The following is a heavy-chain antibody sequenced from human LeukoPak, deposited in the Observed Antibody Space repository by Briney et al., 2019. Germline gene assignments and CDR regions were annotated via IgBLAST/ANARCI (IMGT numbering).Heavy chain of an antibody. V-gene: IGHV4-59*01. Sequence: SETLSLTCTVSGGSISSYYWSWIRQPPGKGLEWIGYIYYSGSTNYNPSLKSRVTISVDTSKNQYSLKLSSVTAADTAVYYCARVAPTSDAFDIWGQGTMVTVSS. J-gene: IGHJ3*02. CDR2: IYYSGST. CDR3: ARVAPTSDAFDI. CDR1: GGSISSYY.